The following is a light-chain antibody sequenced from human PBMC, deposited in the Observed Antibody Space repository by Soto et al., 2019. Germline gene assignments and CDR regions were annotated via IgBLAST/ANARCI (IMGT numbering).Light chain of an antibody. Sequence: EIVLTQSPGTLSLSPGERATLSCRASRSLSSSYVVWYQQKPGQAPRLLIYAASRRATGIPDRFSGSGSATEYTPTISRLEAEDFAVYYCQQQGTFGQGTRLEIK. CDR3: QQQGT. CDR2: AAS. CDR1: RSLSSSY. V-gene: IGKV3-20*01. J-gene: IGKJ2*01.